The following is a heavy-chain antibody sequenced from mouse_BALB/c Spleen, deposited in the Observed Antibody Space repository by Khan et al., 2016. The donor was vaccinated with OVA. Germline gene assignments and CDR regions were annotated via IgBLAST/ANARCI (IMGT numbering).Heavy chain of an antibody. V-gene: IGHV14-3*02. Sequence: EVQLQESGAELVKPGASVKLSCTASGFNIKDTYMHWVKQRPEQGLEWIGRIDPANGNTKYDPKFQGKATITADTSSNTAYLQLSSLTSEDTAVYYCAREGTDLWYFEVWGAGTTVTVSS. CDR2: IDPANGNT. CDR1: GFNIKDTY. J-gene: IGHJ1*01. CDR3: AREGTDLWYFEV. D-gene: IGHD3-3*01.